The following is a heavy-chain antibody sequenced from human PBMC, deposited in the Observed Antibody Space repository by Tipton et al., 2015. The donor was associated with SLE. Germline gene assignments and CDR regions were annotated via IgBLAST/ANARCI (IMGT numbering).Heavy chain of an antibody. V-gene: IGHV4-59*11. CDR1: GDSLRSHY. CDR2: IYASGST. J-gene: IGHJ4*02. CDR3: ARGDLELDS. D-gene: IGHD1-7*01. Sequence: TLSLTCTVSGDSLRSHYWSWIRQPPGRGLEYIGYIYASGSTNYNPSLKSRVTISVDTSKNQFSLRLSSVTAADTAVYYCARGDLELDSWGQGTLVTVSS.